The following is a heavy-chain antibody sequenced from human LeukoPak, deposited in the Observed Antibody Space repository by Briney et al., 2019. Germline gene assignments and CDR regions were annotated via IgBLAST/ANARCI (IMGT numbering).Heavy chain of an antibody. CDR3: ARDEYDFWTDYYYYMDV. CDR2: IYTSGST. CDR1: GGSISSYY. D-gene: IGHD3-3*01. J-gene: IGHJ6*03. Sequence: SETLSLTCTVSGGSISSYYWSWIRQPAGKGLEWIGRIYTSGSTNYNPSLKSRVTMSVDTSENQFSLKLSSVTAADTAVYYCARDEYDFWTDYYYYMDVWGKGTTVTVSS. V-gene: IGHV4-4*07.